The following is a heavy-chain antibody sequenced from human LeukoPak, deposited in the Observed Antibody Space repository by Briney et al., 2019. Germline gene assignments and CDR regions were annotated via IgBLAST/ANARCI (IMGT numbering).Heavy chain of an antibody. CDR3: ASSFTEMATIKRPGFDY. CDR2: IYHSGST. CDR1: GGSISSGGYY. V-gene: IGHV4-30-2*01. D-gene: IGHD5-24*01. Sequence: NPSETLSLTCTVSGGSISSGGYYWSWIRQHPGKGLEWIGYIYHSGSTYYNPSLKSRVTISVDRSKNQFSLKLSSVTAADTAVYYCASSFTEMATIKRPGFDYWGQGTLVTVSS. J-gene: IGHJ4*02.